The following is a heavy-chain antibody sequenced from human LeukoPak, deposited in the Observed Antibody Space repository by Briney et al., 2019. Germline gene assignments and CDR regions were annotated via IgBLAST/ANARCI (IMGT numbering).Heavy chain of an antibody. V-gene: IGHV4-59*01. D-gene: IGHD6-13*01. Sequence: SETLSLTCTVSGGSISSYYWSWIRQPPGKGLEWIGYIYYSGSTNYNPSLKSRVTISVDTSKNQFSLKLSSVTAADTAVYYCARYIAAAGSFDYWGQGTLVTVSS. CDR1: GGSISSYY. CDR2: IYYSGST. CDR3: ARYIAAAGSFDY. J-gene: IGHJ4*02.